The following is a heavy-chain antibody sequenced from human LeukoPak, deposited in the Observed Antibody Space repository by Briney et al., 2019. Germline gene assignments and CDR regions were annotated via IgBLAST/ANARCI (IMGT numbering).Heavy chain of an antibody. V-gene: IGHV1-18*01. J-gene: IGHJ4*02. CDR1: GGTFSSYA. D-gene: IGHD1-26*01. CDR2: ISAYNGNT. Sequence: ASVKVSCKASGGTFSSYAISWVRQAPGQGLEWMGWISAYNGNTNYAQKLQGRVTMTTDASTSTAYMELRSLRSDDTAVYYCARVRRTRELLYFDYWGQGTLVTVSS. CDR3: ARVRRTRELLYFDY.